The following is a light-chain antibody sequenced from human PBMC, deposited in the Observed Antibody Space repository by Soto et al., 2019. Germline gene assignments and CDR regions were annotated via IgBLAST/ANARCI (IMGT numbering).Light chain of an antibody. CDR1: QSLTTW. CDR3: QQYDTYWT. V-gene: IGKV1-5*03. CDR2: KAS. Sequence: DIQMTQSPSTVSASVGGRVTITCRASQSLTTWVAWYQQKPGKAPKVLIYKASSLKSGVPLRFSGSGSGTEFTLTINSLQPDDFATYYCQQYDTYWTFGQGTKVDIK. J-gene: IGKJ1*01.